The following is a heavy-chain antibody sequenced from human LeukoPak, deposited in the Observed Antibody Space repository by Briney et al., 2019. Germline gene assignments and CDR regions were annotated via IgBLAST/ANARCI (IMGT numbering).Heavy chain of an antibody. CDR1: GFTFSSYG. CDR2: ILYDGNDK. Sequence: GGSLRLSCAASGFTFSSYGMHWVRQAPGKGLEGVAFILYDGNDKYYADSVKGRFTISRDSSKTTLYLQMNSLRAEDTAVYYCAKDPLQYGSGSYYFDYWGQGTLVTVSS. V-gene: IGHV3-30*02. CDR3: AKDPLQYGSGSYYFDY. D-gene: IGHD3-10*01. J-gene: IGHJ4*02.